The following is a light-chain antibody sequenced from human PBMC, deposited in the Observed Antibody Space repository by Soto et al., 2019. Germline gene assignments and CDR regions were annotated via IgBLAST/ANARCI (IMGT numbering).Light chain of an antibody. CDR3: QQYVNFVWT. CDR1: QSVSTSK. CDR2: DAS. Sequence: IVLTQSPVTLSLSPGVRATLSCRTSQSVSTSKLAWYQQRPGQAPRLLMYDASRRATGIPDRFSGSGSGTDFTLTISRLEPEDVAVYYCQQYVNFVWTFGQGTKV. V-gene: IGKV3-20*01. J-gene: IGKJ1*01.